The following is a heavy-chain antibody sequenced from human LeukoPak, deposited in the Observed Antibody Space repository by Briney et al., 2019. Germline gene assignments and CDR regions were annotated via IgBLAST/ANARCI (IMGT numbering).Heavy chain of an antibody. CDR1: GFTFNNYA. J-gene: IGHJ4*02. V-gene: IGHV3-23*01. D-gene: IGHD3-9*01. CDR2: ISGSDDST. Sequence: PGGSLRLSCAASGFTFNNYAMSWVRQAPGKGLQWVSSISGSDDSTYYADSVKGRFTIPRDNSKNTLYLQMNSLRAEDTAVYYCAKIDWYYFDSWGQGTLVTVSS. CDR3: AKIDWYYFDS.